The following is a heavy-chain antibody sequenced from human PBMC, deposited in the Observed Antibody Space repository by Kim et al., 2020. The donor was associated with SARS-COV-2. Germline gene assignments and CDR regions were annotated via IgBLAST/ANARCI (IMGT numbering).Heavy chain of an antibody. D-gene: IGHD3-16*01. CDR1: GFTFSSYS. J-gene: IGHJ2*01. CDR2: ISSSSSYI. V-gene: IGHV3-21*04. Sequence: GGSLRLSCAASGFTFSSYSMNWVRQAPGKGLEWVSSISSSSSYIYYADLVKGRFTISRDNAKNSLYLQMNSLRAEDTAVYYCARDWGRNWYFDLWGRGTLVTVSS. CDR3: ARDWGRNWYFDL.